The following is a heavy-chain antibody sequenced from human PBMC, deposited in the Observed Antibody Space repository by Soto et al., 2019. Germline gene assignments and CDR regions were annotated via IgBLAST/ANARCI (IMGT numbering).Heavy chain of an antibody. CDR2: IYYSGST. J-gene: IGHJ4*02. Sequence: SLTCTVSGGSISSSSYYWGWIRQPPGKGLEWIGSIYYSGSTYYNPSLKSRVTMSLDTSKNQFSLKLSSVTAVDTAVYYCARTTYGSGSSFDYWGPGTLVTVSS. CDR1: GGSISSSSYY. CDR3: ARTTYGSGSSFDY. V-gene: IGHV4-39*07. D-gene: IGHD3-10*01.